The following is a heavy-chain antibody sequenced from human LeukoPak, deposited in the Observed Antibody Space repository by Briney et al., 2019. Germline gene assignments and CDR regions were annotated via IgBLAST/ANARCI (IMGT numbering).Heavy chain of an antibody. CDR3: ARVMSGSYHDY. V-gene: IGHV4-39*01. D-gene: IGHD1-26*01. CDR2: IYYSRST. CDR1: GGSISSSSYY. J-gene: IGHJ4*02. Sequence: SETLSLTCTVSGGSISSSSYYWGWIRQPPGKGLEWIGSIYYSRSTYYNPSLKSRVTISVDTSKNQFSLKLSSVTAADTAVYYCARVMSGSYHDYWGQGTLATVSS.